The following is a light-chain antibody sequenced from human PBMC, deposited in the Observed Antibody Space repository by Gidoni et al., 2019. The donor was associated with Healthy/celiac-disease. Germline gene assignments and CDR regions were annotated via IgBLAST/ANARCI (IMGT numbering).Light chain of an antibody. CDR3: QQYGSAPFT. Sequence: DIVLTQSPGPLSFSPGERATLSCRASQSVSSSYLAWYQQKPGQAPRLLIYGASSRATGIPDRFSGSGSGTDFTLTISRLEPEECAVYYCQQYGSAPFTFGQXTRLEIK. V-gene: IGKV3-20*01. J-gene: IGKJ5*01. CDR2: GAS. CDR1: QSVSSSY.